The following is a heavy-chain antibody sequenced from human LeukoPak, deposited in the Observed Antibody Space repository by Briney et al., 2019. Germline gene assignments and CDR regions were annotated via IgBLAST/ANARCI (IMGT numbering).Heavy chain of an antibody. J-gene: IGHJ4*02. CDR1: GGSISSSTYY. CDR3: ARVLLYSYGYIDY. Sequence: SETLSLTCTVSGGSISSSTYYWGWIRQPPGKGLEWIGSIYYSGSTYYNPSLKSRVTISVDTSKNQFSLKLSSVTAADTAIYYCARVLLYSYGYIDYWGQGTLVTVSS. CDR2: IYYSGST. V-gene: IGHV4-39*07. D-gene: IGHD5-18*01.